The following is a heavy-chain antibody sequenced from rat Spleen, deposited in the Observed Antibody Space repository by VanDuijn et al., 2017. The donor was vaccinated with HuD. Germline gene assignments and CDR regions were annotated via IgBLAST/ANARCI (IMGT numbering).Heavy chain of an antibody. D-gene: IGHD1-12*02. V-gene: IGHV5-25*01. CDR2: ITTGGAIT. CDR3: ARHGYDGSYYYWDY. Sequence: EVQLVESGGGLVQPGRSLKLSCAASGFTFSDYYMAWVRQAPTKGLEWVATITTGGAITSYRDSVKGRFTISRDTAKSTLYLQMDSLRSEDTATYYCARHGYDGSYYYWDYWGQGVMVTVSS. CDR1: GFTFSDYY. J-gene: IGHJ2*01.